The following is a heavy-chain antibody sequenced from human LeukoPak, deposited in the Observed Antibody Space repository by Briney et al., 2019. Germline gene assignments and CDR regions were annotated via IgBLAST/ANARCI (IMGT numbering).Heavy chain of an antibody. J-gene: IGHJ4*02. Sequence: GRSLRLSCAASGFTFSSYGMHWVRQAPGRGLEWVAVISYDGSNKYYAYSVKGRFTISRDNSKNTLYLQMNSLRAEDTAVYYCAKDRTAMATPYFDYWGQGTLVSVSS. CDR3: AKDRTAMATPYFDY. CDR1: GFTFSSYG. CDR2: ISYDGSNK. V-gene: IGHV3-30*18. D-gene: IGHD5-18*01.